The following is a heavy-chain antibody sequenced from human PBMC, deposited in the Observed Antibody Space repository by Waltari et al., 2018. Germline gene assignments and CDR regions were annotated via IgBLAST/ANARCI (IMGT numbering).Heavy chain of an antibody. J-gene: IGHJ5*02. CDR1: GGSISGAYY. D-gene: IGHD3-10*01. CDR2: VSSGGNT. Sequence: QLQLQESGPGLVKPSETLSLICTVSGGSISGAYYWDWIRQSPGTGLEWIGDVSSGGNTNDNPSRKSRVTISTDTSKNQFSLRLSSVTAADTAVYYCARHRGVHTGYPGLDPWGQGTLVTVSS. CDR3: ARHRGVHTGYPGLDP. V-gene: IGHV4-39*01.